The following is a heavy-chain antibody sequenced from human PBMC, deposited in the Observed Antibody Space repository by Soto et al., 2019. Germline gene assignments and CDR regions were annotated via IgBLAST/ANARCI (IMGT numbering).Heavy chain of an antibody. Sequence: EVQLLESGGGSVPPGGSLRLSCAASGFTFSRYSMAWVRQAPGQGLEWVSSIGGSGITTYSADSVKGRFTISRDNSKDTLYLEMNSLRAEDTAVYYCAKAPTAAGTYLVDYWGQGTLVTVSS. CDR1: GFTFSRYS. D-gene: IGHD6-13*01. CDR2: IGGSGITT. J-gene: IGHJ4*02. CDR3: AKAPTAAGTYLVDY. V-gene: IGHV3-23*01.